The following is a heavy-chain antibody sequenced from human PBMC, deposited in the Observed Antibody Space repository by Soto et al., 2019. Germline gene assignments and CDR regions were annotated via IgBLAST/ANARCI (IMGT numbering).Heavy chain of an antibody. D-gene: IGHD3-22*01. CDR1: GGSISNYY. Sequence: PSETLSLTCTVSGGSISNYYWNWIRQPPGKGLEWIGYIYYSGSTNYNPSLKSRVTISVDTSKNQFSLKLSSVTAADTAVYYCAREGYYYDSSGYPYGMDVWGQGTTVTVSS. CDR3: AREGYYYDSSGYPYGMDV. J-gene: IGHJ6*02. CDR2: IYYSGST. V-gene: IGHV4-59*01.